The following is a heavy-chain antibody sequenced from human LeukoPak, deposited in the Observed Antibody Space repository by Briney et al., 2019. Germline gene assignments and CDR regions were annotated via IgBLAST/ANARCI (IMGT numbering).Heavy chain of an antibody. Sequence: GGSLRLSCATSGFTFSSYAMSWVRQAPGKGLEWVSAISGSGGSTYYADSVKGRFTIYRDNSKNTLYLQMNSLRAEDTAVYYCAKWRIAVAGPYYYGMDVWGQGTTVTVSS. CDR3: AKWRIAVAGPYYYGMDV. CDR2: ISGSGGST. V-gene: IGHV3-23*01. CDR1: GFTFSSYA. D-gene: IGHD6-13*01. J-gene: IGHJ6*02.